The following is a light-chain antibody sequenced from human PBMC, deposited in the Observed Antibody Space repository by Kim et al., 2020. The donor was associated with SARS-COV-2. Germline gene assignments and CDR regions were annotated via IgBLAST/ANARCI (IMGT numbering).Light chain of an antibody. Sequence: APGKRATITGGGNNIGTKRVHREQQKPGQTPILVIFFDSDRPSVIPERFSGSNSGNTAALTISRVEAGDEDDYFCQVWDSASDQWVFGGGTKLTVL. V-gene: IGLV3-21*01. CDR2: FDS. CDR3: QVWDSASDQWV. CDR1: NIGTKR. J-gene: IGLJ3*02.